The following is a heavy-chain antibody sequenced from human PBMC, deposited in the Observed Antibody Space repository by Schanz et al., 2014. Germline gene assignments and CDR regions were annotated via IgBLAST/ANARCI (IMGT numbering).Heavy chain of an antibody. D-gene: IGHD3-9*01. CDR2: INPSGGST. CDR3: ARETTIITGGAFDV. CDR1: GYTFTSYY. Sequence: QVQLVQSGAEVKKPGASVKVSCEASGYTFTSYYMHWVRQAPGQGLEWMGIINPSGGSTSYAQKFQGRVTMTRDTSTTTVYMELRGLRSDDTAVYYCARETTIITGGAFDVWGQGTMVTVSS. J-gene: IGHJ3*01. V-gene: IGHV1-46*01.